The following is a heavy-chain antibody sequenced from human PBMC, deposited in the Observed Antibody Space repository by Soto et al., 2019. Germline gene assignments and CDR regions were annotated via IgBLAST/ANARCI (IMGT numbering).Heavy chain of an antibody. CDR3: ARDWSYALNY. V-gene: IGHV3-74*01. CDR2: INSDGTDT. CDR1: GFTFGSSG. D-gene: IGHD3-16*01. Sequence: PVGPLRLSCAAAGFTFGSSGRRWVRQAPGKGLVWVSHINSDGTDTNYADSVKGRFTISRDNAKNTVYLQMNSLRAEDTAVYYCARDWSYALNYWGQGSLVTGSS. J-gene: IGHJ4*02.